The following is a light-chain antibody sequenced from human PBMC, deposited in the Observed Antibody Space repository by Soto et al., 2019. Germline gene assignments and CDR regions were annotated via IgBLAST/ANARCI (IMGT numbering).Light chain of an antibody. CDR3: QQRYRGWP. Sequence: LKQSPAAVSLSTGDRATLSCRTSQSVSNYLAWYQQKPGQAPRLLIYDASNRATGIPARFSGSGSGTDFTLTISSLAHDDLAVYCCQQRYRGWPFG. CDR1: QSVSNY. J-gene: IGKJ2*01. V-gene: IGKV3-11*01. CDR2: DAS.